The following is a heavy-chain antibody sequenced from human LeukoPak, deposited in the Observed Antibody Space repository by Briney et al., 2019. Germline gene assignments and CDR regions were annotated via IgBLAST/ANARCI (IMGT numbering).Heavy chain of an antibody. CDR3: ARALDYYYYMDV. CDR2: INPNSGGT. CDR1: GYTFTGYY. J-gene: IGHJ6*03. Sequence: ASVKVSCKASGYTFTGYYMHWVRQAPGQGLEWMGWINPNSGGTNYAQKFQGRVTMTRDTSISTAYMELSSLRSEDTAVYYCARALDYYYYMDVWGKGTTVTVSS. V-gene: IGHV1-2*02.